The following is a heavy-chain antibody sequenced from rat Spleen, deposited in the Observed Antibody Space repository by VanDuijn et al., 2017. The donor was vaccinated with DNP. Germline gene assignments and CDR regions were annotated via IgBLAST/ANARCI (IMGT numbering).Heavy chain of an antibody. D-gene: IGHD1-1*01. CDR1: GFSFSDYY. V-gene: IGHV5-22*01. J-gene: IGHJ3*01. CDR2: IRYDGGST. Sequence: EVQLVESGGGLVQPGRSLKLSCAASGFSFSDYYMAWIRQAPTKGLDWVAYIRYDGGSTYYGDSVKGRLTISRDNAESTLYLQMNSLRSEDMATYYCARPMDYYSGGFAYWGQGTLVTVSS. CDR3: ARPMDYYSGGFAY.